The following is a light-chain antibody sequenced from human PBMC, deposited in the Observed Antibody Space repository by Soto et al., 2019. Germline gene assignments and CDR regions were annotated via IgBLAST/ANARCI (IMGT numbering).Light chain of an antibody. CDR2: SAS. V-gene: IGKV3-20*01. J-gene: IGKJ3*01. Sequence: EIVLTQSPGTLSLSPGERAALSCRTSQNVGNNLAWYQQKLGRAPRVLIHSASIRATDIPDRFSGGGSGTDFSLTISRLQREDFAVYYCQQCGSPPFTFGPGTKVDIK. CDR1: QNVGNN. CDR3: QQCGSPPFT.